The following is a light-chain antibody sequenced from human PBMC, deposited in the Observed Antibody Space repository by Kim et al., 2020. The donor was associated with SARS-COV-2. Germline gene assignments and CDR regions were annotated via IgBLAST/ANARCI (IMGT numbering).Light chain of an antibody. CDR1: QSISSSY. Sequence: LSPGERATLSCRASQSISSSYLAWYQQKPGQAPRLLIYGASSRATGIPDRFSGSGSGTDFTLTISRLEPEDFAVYYCQQYGSSPYTFGQGPSWRSN. CDR3: QQYGSSPYT. J-gene: IGKJ2*01. V-gene: IGKV3-20*01. CDR2: GAS.